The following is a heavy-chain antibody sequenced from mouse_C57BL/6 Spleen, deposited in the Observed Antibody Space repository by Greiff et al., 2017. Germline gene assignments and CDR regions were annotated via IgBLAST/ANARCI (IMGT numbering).Heavy chain of an antibody. CDR1: GYTFTSSW. CDR3: ARLDSSGTGAMDY. V-gene: IGHV1-64*01. CDR2: IHPNNGST. Sequence: QVQLQQPGAELVKPGASVKLSCKASGYTFTSSWMHWVKQRPGQGLEWIGMIHPNNGSTNYNEKFKSKATLTVDKSSSTAYMQLSSLTSEDSAVYDGARLDSSGTGAMDYWGQGTSVTVSA. J-gene: IGHJ4*01. D-gene: IGHD3-2*02.